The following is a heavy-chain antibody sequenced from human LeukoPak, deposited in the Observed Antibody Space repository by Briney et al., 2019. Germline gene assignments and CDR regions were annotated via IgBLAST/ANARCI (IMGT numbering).Heavy chain of an antibody. CDR3: VSFYETY. V-gene: IGHV3-9*01. J-gene: IGHJ4*02. D-gene: IGHD2-2*01. Sequence: GGSLRLSCAASGFTFDDYAMHWVRQAPGKGLEWVSGISWNSGSIGYADSVKGRFTISRDNAKNTVYLQMNNLRAEDTAVYYCVSFYETYWGRGTLVTVSS. CDR2: ISWNSGSI. CDR1: GFTFDDYA.